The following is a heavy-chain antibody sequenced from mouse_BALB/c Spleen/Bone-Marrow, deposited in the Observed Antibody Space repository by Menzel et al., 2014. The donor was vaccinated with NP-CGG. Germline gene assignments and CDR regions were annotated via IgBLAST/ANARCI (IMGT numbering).Heavy chain of an antibody. Sequence: VQLQQSGAELVKPGASVKLSCKASGCTFTSYWMNRVKQRPGQGLEWIGEIDPFDDYINYNQKVKGKGTLTVDKSSSTAYMQLSSLTSGASAFFSWARRGGLYISWSFDVGGAGPTVPVP. CDR2: IDPFDDYI. CDR3: ARRGGLYISWSFDV. CDR1: GCTFTSYW. D-gene: IGHD1-3*01. V-gene: IGHV1-69*02. J-gene: IGHJ1*01.